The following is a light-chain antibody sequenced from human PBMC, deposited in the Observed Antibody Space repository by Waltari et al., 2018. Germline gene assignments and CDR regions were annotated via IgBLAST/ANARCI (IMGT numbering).Light chain of an antibody. J-gene: IGKJ4*01. CDR3: QQSQLT. CDR2: AAS. CDR1: QSISSY. Sequence: DIQMTQSPSSLSASVGARVTITCRASQSISSYLNWYQQKPGKAPKLLIYAASSLQSGVPSRFSGSGSGTDFTLTISSLQPEDFATYYCQQSQLTFGGGTKVEIK. V-gene: IGKV1-39*01.